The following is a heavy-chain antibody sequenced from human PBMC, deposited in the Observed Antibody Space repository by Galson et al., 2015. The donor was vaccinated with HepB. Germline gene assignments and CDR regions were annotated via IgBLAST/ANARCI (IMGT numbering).Heavy chain of an antibody. CDR2: ISYDGSNK. CDR1: GFTFSSYA. Sequence: SLRLSCAASGFTFSSYAMHWVRQAPGKGLEWVAVISYDGSNKYYADSVKGRFTISRDNSKNTLYLQMNSLRAEDTAVYYCASNFIAAAGTAYWGQGTLVTVSS. J-gene: IGHJ4*02. V-gene: IGHV3-30*04. D-gene: IGHD6-13*01. CDR3: ASNFIAAAGTAY.